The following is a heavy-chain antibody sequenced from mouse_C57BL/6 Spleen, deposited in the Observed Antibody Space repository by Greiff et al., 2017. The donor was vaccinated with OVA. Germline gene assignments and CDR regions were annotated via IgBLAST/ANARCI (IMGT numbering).Heavy chain of an antibody. D-gene: IGHD2-3*01. CDR3: AIDGYYGGCAY. CDR2: ISYDGSN. CDR1: GYSITSGYY. J-gene: IGHJ3*01. Sequence: DVKLQESGPGLVKPSQSLSLTCSVTGYSITSGYYWNWIRQFPGNKLEWMGYISYDGSNNYNPSLKNRISITRDTSKNQFFLKLNSVTTEDTATYYCAIDGYYGGCAYWGQGTLVTVSA. V-gene: IGHV3-6*01.